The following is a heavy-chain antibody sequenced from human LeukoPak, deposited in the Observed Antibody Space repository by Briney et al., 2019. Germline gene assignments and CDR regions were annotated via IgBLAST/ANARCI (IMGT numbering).Heavy chain of an antibody. V-gene: IGHV3-23*01. J-gene: IGHJ4*02. CDR2: ISGSGDNT. D-gene: IGHD3-22*01. Sequence: GGSLRLSCAASGFTFSGSGMEWVRQASGKGLEWVSGISGSGDNTYYADSVKGRFTISRDNSKNTLYVQVNSLGTEDTAAYYCAKGSYYDSSGSFYFDYWGQGTLVTVSS. CDR1: GFTFSGSG. CDR3: AKGSYYDSSGSFYFDY.